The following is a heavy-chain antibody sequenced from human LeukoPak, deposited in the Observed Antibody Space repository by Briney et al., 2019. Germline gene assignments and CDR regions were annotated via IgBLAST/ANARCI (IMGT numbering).Heavy chain of an antibody. J-gene: IGHJ3*02. V-gene: IGHV3-30*02. CDR2: IRYDGSNK. CDR3: AKARAIRPTDAFDI. CDR1: GFTFSSYC. Sequence: GGAQRLSCAASGFTFSSYCMHWVRQAPGKGLEWVAFIRYDGSNKYYADSVKGRFTISRDNSKNTLYLQMNSLRAEDTAVYYCAKARAIRPTDAFDIWGQGTMVTVSS. D-gene: IGHD5-24*01.